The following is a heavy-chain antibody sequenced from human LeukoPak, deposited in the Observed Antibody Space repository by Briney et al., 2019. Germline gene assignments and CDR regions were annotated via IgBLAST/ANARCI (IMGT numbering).Heavy chain of an antibody. V-gene: IGHV3-7*03. J-gene: IGHJ4*02. D-gene: IGHD3-3*01. CDR1: GFTFGKYW. Sequence: GGSLRLSCVASGFTFGKYWMSWVRQAPGKGLEWVANIKLDGSEKNYVDSVKGRFTISRDNTKNPLYLQMNSLRAEDTAVFYCARDQYDTWSRRGNFDSWGQGTLVIVSS. CDR3: ARDQYDTWSRRGNFDS. CDR2: IKLDGSEK.